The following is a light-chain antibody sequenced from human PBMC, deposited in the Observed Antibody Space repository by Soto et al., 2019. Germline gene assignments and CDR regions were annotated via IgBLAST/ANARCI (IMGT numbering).Light chain of an antibody. J-gene: IGLJ2*01. CDR1: SSNIGAGYD. Sequence: QSVLTQPPSVSGAPGQRVTISCTGSSSNIGAGYDVQWYQQFPGTAPKLLIFDNSNRPSGVPDRFSGSKSGTSASLAITGLQAEDEADYYCQSYDSSLSGHVVFGGGTKLTVL. V-gene: IGLV1-40*01. CDR2: DNS. CDR3: QSYDSSLSGHVV.